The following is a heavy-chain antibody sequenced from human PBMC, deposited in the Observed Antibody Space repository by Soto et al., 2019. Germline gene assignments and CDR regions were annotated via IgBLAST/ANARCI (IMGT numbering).Heavy chain of an antibody. CDR3: ARGVDCYFDY. Sequence: PSETLSLSCAVYGGCFSGYYWSWIRQPPGKGLEWIGEINHSGSTNYNPSLKSRVTISVDTSKNQFSLKLSSVTAADTAVYYCARGVDCYFDYWGQGILVTGSS. V-gene: IGHV4-34*01. J-gene: IGHJ4*02. CDR1: GGCFSGYY. D-gene: IGHD2-21*02. CDR2: INHSGST.